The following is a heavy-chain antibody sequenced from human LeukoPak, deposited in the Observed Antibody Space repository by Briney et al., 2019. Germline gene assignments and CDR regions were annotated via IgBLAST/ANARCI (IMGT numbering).Heavy chain of an antibody. Sequence: GGSLRLSCAASGFTFSRYAMTWVRQAPGKGLVWVSRIGSDGSSTNYADSVKGRFTISRDNAKNTLYLQMNSLRAEDTAVYYCARGYGGYQDYWGQGTLVTVSS. V-gene: IGHV3-74*01. CDR3: ARGYGGYQDY. D-gene: IGHD5-12*01. CDR1: GFTFSRYA. CDR2: IGSDGSST. J-gene: IGHJ4*02.